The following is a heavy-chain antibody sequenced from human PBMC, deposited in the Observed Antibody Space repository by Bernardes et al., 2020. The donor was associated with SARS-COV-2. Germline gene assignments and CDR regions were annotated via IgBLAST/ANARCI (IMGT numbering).Heavy chain of an antibody. CDR3: ARTLYESGWLDY. V-gene: IGHV2-5*01. CDR1: LFSLYTSGVG. CDR2: IYWNDDE. D-gene: IGHD6-19*01. Sequence: SGPTLVKPTQTLTLTCTLSLFSLYTSGVGVAWIRQPPGKALEWLAVIYWNDDERYSPSLKSRLTIARDTSKREVVLTMTSLDPVDTATYYCARTLYESGWLDYWGQGTLVTVSS. J-gene: IGHJ4*02.